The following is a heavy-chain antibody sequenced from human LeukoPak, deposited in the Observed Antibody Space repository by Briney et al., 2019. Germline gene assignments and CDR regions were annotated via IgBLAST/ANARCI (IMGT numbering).Heavy chain of an antibody. CDR1: GFTFSSYA. V-gene: IGHV3-74*01. D-gene: IGHD3-22*01. CDR2: INSDESST. J-gene: IGHJ6*03. Sequence: GGSLRLSCAASGFTFSSYAMSWVRQAPGKGLVWVSRINSDESSTTYADSVKGRFTISRDNAKNTLYLQMHSLRAEDTAVYYCARAKNYYDISGRSYYYYMDVWGKGTTVTVSS. CDR3: ARAKNYYDISGRSYYYYMDV.